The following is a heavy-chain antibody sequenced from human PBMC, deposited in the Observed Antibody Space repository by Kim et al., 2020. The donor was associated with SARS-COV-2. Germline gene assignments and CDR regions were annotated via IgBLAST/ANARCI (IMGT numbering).Heavy chain of an antibody. CDR3: AGGGGYLFDD. V-gene: IGHV3-7*01. J-gene: IGHJ4*02. CDR2: SGK. D-gene: IGHD3-22*01. Sequence: SGKNEVDSGGGRFTICRDNSKNSLYLKMNSRRAEDTAVYYCAGGGGYLFDDWGQGTLVTVSS.